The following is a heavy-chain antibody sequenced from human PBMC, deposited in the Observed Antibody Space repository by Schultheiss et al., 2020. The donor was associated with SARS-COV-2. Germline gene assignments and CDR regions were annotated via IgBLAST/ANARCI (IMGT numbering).Heavy chain of an antibody. Sequence: ASVKVSCKASGYTFTSYGISWVRQAPGQGLEWMGWISAYNGNTNYAQKFQGRVTMTRDTSISTAYMELSRLRSDDTAVYYCARDGGITGTGEGDYWGQGTLVTVSS. J-gene: IGHJ4*02. CDR2: ISAYNGNT. CDR3: ARDGGITGTGEGDY. V-gene: IGHV1-18*01. D-gene: IGHD1-20*01. CDR1: GYTFTSYG.